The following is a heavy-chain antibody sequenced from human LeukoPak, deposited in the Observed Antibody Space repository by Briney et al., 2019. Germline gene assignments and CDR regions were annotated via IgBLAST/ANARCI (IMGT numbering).Heavy chain of an antibody. CDR1: GFTFDDYA. V-gene: IGHV3-9*01. CDR2: ISWNSGSI. CDR3: AKGGSSGYYENVDY. D-gene: IGHD3-22*01. Sequence: QPGGSLRLSCAASGFTFDDYAMHWVRQAPGKGLEWVSGISWNSGSIGYADSAKGRFTISRDNAKNSLYLQMNSLRAEDTALYYCAKGGSSGYYENVDYWGQGTLVTVSS. J-gene: IGHJ4*02.